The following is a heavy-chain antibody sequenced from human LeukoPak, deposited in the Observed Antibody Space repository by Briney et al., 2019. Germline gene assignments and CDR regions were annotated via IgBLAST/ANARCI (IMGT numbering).Heavy chain of an antibody. CDR1: GVSVSSGSYY. Sequence: SETLSLTCTVSGVSVSSGSYYWSWIRQPPGKGLEWIGYIYYSGSTNYNPSLKSRVTISVDTSKNQFSLKLSSVTAADTAVYYCASSGVAGTDLGGDYWGQGTLVTVSS. CDR3: ASSGVAGTDLGGDY. CDR2: IYYSGST. V-gene: IGHV4-61*01. J-gene: IGHJ4*02. D-gene: IGHD6-19*01.